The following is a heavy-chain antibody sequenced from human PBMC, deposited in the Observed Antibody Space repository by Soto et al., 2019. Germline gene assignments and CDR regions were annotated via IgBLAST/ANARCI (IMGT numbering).Heavy chain of an antibody. V-gene: IGHV1-2*04. CDR2: IIPNSGGT. D-gene: IGHD3-3*01. J-gene: IGHJ6*02. CDR3: ARGDYLYYDFWSGYYTENYYYGMDV. CDR1: GGTFSSYS. Sequence: ASVKVSCKAPGGTFSSYSISWVRQAPGQGLEWMGRIIPNSGGTNYAQKFQGWVTMTRDTSISTAYMELSRLRSDDTAVYYCARGDYLYYDFWSGYYTENYYYGMDVWGQGTTVTVSS.